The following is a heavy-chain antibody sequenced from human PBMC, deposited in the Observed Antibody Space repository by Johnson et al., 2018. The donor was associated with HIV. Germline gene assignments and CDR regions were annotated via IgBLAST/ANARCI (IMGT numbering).Heavy chain of an antibody. CDR1: GFRFNDYA. V-gene: IGHV3-9*01. D-gene: IGHD4-23*01. CDR2: ISWNSGSI. Sequence: VQLVESGGGLVQPGRTLRLSCAASGFRFNDYAIHWVRQAPGKGLEWVSGISWNSGSIGYADSVKGRFTISRDNAKNSLYLQMNSLRAEDTALYYCAKDLDYGGNSLLDDAFDIWGQGTMVTVSS. CDR3: AKDLDYGGNSLLDDAFDI. J-gene: IGHJ3*02.